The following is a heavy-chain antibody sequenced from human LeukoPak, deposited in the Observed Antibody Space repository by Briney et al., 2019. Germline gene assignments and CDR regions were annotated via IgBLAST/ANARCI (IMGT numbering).Heavy chain of an antibody. Sequence: TGGSLRLSCAASGFTSTNTWMTWVRQAPGKGLEWVGRIKSSSDGGTTDYAAPVKGRFTISRDDSKNTLYLQMNSLRSDDTAVYYCARDWMNWNDVSIVYFDPWGQGTLVTVSS. D-gene: IGHD1-1*01. J-gene: IGHJ5*02. CDR2: IKSSSDGGTT. CDR1: GFTSTNTW. CDR3: ARDWMNWNDVSIVYFDP. V-gene: IGHV3-15*01.